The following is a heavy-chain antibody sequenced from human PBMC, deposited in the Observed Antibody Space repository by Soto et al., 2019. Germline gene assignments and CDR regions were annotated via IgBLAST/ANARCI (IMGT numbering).Heavy chain of an antibody. CDR3: VCSSSFVYFDY. CDR1: GFTVSSNY. CDR2: IYSGGRT. Sequence: GSLRLSCAASGFTVSSNYMNWVRQAPGKGLEWVSVIYSGGRTYYADSVKGRFTISRDNSRNILYLHMYSLRAEDTAMYYCVCSSSFVYFDYWGQGTLVTVSS. V-gene: IGHV3-53*01. D-gene: IGHD6-6*01. J-gene: IGHJ4*02.